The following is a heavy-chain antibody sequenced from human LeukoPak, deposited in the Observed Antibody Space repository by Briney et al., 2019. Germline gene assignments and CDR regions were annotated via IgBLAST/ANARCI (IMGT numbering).Heavy chain of an antibody. J-gene: IGHJ4*02. D-gene: IGHD3-22*01. CDR1: SGSVSSGSYY. V-gene: IGHV4-61*01. CDR3: AKGSYYDSSGSFYFDY. CDR2: ISYRGST. Sequence: SQTLSLTCTVSSGSVSSGSYYWSWIRQPPGKGLEWIGYISYRGSTNYNPSLKSRVTISVDTSTNQFSLKLSSVTAADTAVYYCAKGSYYDSSGSFYFDYWGQGTLVTVSS.